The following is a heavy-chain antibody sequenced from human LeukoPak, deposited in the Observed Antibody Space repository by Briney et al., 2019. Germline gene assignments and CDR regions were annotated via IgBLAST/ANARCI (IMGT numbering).Heavy chain of an antibody. CDR3: ARVVGAFVRRNWFDP. D-gene: IGHD1-26*01. CDR2: ISSSSSYI. Sequence: PGGSLRLSCAASGFTFSSYAMSWVRQAPGKGLEWVSSISSSSSYIYYADSVKGRFTISRDNAKNSLYLQMNSLRAEDTAVYYCARVVGAFVRRNWFDPWGQGTLVTVSS. CDR1: GFTFSSYA. J-gene: IGHJ5*02. V-gene: IGHV3-21*01.